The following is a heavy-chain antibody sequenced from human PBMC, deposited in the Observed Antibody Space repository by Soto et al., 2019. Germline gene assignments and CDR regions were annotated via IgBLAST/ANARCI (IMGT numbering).Heavy chain of an antibody. CDR3: ASRYIWGSYRYTIGNWFDP. D-gene: IGHD3-16*02. CDR2: IYYSGST. J-gene: IGHJ5*02. Sequence: SETLSLTCTVSGGSISSGGYYWSWIRQHPGKGLEWIGYIYYSGSTYYNPSLKSRVTISVDTSKNQFSLKLSSVTAADTAVYYCASRYIWGSYRYTIGNWFDPWGQGTLVTVSS. V-gene: IGHV4-31*03. CDR1: GGSISSGGYY.